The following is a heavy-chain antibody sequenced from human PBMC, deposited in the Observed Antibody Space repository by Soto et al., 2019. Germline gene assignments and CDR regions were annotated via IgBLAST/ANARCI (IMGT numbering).Heavy chain of an antibody. CDR2: IYYSGST. V-gene: IGHV4-39*01. D-gene: IGHD3-10*01. CDR1: GGSISSSSYF. J-gene: IGHJ5*01. CDR3: ARSYYYGSGSYYTFNWFDF. Sequence: SETLSLTCSVSGGSISSSSYFWGWIRQPPGKGLEWIGSIYYSGSTYYNPSLKSRVTISVDTSKNQFSLKVGSVTAADTAVYYCARSYYYGSGSYYTFNWFDFWGQGTLVTVSS.